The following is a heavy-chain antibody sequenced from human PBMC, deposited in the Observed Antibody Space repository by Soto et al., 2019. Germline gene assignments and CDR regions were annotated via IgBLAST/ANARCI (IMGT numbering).Heavy chain of an antibody. CDR2: IYPGDSDT. J-gene: IGHJ6*02. CDR1: GYSFTSYW. Sequence: GESLKISCKGSGYSFTSYWIGWVRQMPGKGLEWMGIIYPGDSDTRYSPSFQGQVTISADKSISTAYRQWSSLKASDTAMYYCARHLGFESGTTPGYYYYYYGMDVWGQGTTVTVSS. V-gene: IGHV5-51*01. D-gene: IGHD1-7*01. CDR3: ARHLGFESGTTPGYYYYYYGMDV.